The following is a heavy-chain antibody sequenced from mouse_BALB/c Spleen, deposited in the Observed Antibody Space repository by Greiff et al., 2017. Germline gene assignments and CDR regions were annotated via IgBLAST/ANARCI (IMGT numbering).Heavy chain of an antibody. CDR3: ARSDYDLSWFAY. CDR1: GFTFSSFG. CDR2: ISSGSSTI. D-gene: IGHD2-4*01. J-gene: IGHJ3*01. V-gene: IGHV5-17*02. Sequence: DVKLVESGGGLVQPGGSRKLSCAASGFTFSSFGMHWVRQAPEKGLEWVAYISSGSSTIYYEDTVKGRFTISRDNPKNTLFLQMTSLRSEDTAMYYCARSDYDLSWFAYWGQGTLVTVSA.